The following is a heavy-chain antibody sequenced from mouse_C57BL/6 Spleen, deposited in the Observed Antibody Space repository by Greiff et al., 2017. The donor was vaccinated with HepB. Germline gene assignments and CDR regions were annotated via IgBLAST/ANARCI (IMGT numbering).Heavy chain of an antibody. Sequence: EVQRVESGTVLARPGASVKMSCKTSGYTFTSYWMHWVKQRPGQGLEWIGAIYPGNSDTSYNQKFKGKAKLTAVTSASTAYMELSSLTNEDSAVYYCTRVRDDYDAGDYYAMDYWGQGTSVTVSS. CDR1: GYTFTSYW. J-gene: IGHJ4*01. V-gene: IGHV1-5*01. CDR3: TRVRDDYDAGDYYAMDY. CDR2: IYPGNSDT. D-gene: IGHD2-4*01.